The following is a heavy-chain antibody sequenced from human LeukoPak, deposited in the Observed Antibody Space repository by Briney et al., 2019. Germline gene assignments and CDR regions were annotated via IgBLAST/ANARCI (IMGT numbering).Heavy chain of an antibody. D-gene: IGHD3-16*01. J-gene: IGHJ4*02. CDR3: AREADVWGNHYFDY. Sequence: SETLSLTCTVSGGSISSGDYYWSWIRQPPGTGLEWIVYIYYSGSTYYNPSLKSRVTISVDTSKNQFSLKLSSVTAADTAVYYCAREADVWGNHYFDYWGQGTLVTVSS. CDR2: IYYSGST. CDR1: GGSISSGDYY. V-gene: IGHV4-30-4*01.